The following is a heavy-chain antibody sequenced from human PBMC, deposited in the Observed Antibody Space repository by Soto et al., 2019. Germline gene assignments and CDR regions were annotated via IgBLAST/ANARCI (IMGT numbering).Heavy chain of an antibody. V-gene: IGHV3-15*01. CDR1: GFTFSNAW. CDR3: TTAAWYYDFWSGYPIDY. D-gene: IGHD3-3*01. Sequence: GGSLRLACATDGFTFSNAWMSWVRQAPGKGLEWVGRIKSKTDGGTTDYAAPVKGRFTISRDDSKNTLYLQMNSLKTEDTAVYYCTTAAWYYDFWSGYPIDYWGQGTLVTVSS. J-gene: IGHJ4*02. CDR2: IKSKTDGGTT.